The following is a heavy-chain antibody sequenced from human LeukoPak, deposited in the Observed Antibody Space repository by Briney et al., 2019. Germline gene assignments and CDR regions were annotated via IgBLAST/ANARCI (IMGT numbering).Heavy chain of an antibody. Sequence: ASVKVSCKASGYTFTSYYMHWVRQAPGQGLEWMGIINPSGGSTSYAQKFQGGVTMTRDTSTSTVYMELSSLRSEDTAVYYCAREGPITMVRGVPGPLDYWGQGTLVTVSS. V-gene: IGHV1-46*01. CDR3: AREGPITMVRGVPGPLDY. D-gene: IGHD3-10*01. CDR2: INPSGGST. CDR1: GYTFTSYY. J-gene: IGHJ4*02.